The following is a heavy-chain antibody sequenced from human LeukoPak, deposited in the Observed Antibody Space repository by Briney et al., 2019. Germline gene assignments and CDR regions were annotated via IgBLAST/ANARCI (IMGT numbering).Heavy chain of an antibody. V-gene: IGHV1-2*02. D-gene: IGHD3-10*01. CDR3: ARGITMVRGNLDY. Sequence: ASVKVSCKASGYTFTGYYMHWVRQAPGQGLEWMGWINPNSGGTNYARKFQGRVTMTRDTSISTAYMELSRLRSDDTAVYYCARGITMVRGNLDYWGQGTLVTVSS. J-gene: IGHJ4*02. CDR1: GYTFTGYY. CDR2: INPNSGGT.